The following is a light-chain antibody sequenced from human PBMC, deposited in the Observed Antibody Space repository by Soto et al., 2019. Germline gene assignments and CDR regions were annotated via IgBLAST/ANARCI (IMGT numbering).Light chain of an antibody. CDR3: QQYSSPWT. CDR2: WAS. V-gene: IGKV4-1*01. J-gene: IGKJ1*01. Sequence: DIVMTQSPDSLAVSLGERATINCKSSQSVLYSSNNKNYLAWYQQKPGQPPKLLIYWASTRESGVPDRFSGRGSGTDFTLTISSLQAEDVAVYYCQQYSSPWTFGQGTKVEIK. CDR1: QSVLYSSNNKNY.